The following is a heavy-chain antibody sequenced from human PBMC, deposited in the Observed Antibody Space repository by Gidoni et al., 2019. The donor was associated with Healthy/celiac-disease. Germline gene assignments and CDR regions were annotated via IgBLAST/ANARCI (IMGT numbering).Heavy chain of an antibody. CDR1: GFPFISHS. CDR3: ASHSRYCSSTSCYGGGAFDI. V-gene: IGHV3-7*01. Sequence: VQLVESGGGLVQTGGSLRLCCEADGFPFISHSIRWVRQAPGKGLEWVANIKQDGSEKYYVDSVKGRFTISRDNAKNSLYLQMNSLRAEDTAVYYCASHSRYCSSTSCYGGGAFDIWGQGTMFTVSS. CDR2: IKQDGSEK. D-gene: IGHD2-2*01. J-gene: IGHJ3*02.